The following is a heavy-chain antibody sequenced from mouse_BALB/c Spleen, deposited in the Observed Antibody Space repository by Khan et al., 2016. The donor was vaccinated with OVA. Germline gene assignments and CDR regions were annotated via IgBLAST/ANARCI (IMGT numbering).Heavy chain of an antibody. V-gene: IGHV9-3-1*01. Sequence: QIQLVQSGPELKKPGETVKISCKASGYIFTNYGMTWVKQAPGKGLKWMGWINTYTGEPTYADDFKGRFAFSLETSANTAYLQINNLKNEDTATXICARTLYGNGYDYAMDYWGQGTSVTVSA. D-gene: IGHD1-1*01. CDR2: INTYTGEP. CDR3: ARTLYGNGYDYAMDY. J-gene: IGHJ4*01. CDR1: GYIFTNYG.